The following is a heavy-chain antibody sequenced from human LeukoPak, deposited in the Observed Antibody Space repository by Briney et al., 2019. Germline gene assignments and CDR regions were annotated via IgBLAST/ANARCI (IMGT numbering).Heavy chain of an antibody. V-gene: IGHV1-2*02. Sequence: ASVKVSCKASGYTFTGYHMHWVRQAPGQGLEWMGWINPNSGGTNYAQKFQGRVTMTRDTSISTAYMELNSLRSDDTAVYYCAKDPSGYSEKSDYWGQGTLVTVSS. CDR1: GYTFTGYH. D-gene: IGHD5-12*01. CDR2: INPNSGGT. J-gene: IGHJ4*02. CDR3: AKDPSGYSEKSDY.